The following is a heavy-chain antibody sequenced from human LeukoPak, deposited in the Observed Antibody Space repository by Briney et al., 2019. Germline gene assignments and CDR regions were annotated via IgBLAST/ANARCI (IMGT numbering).Heavy chain of an antibody. CDR2: IYTSGST. CDR3: ARDPNTYYYDSSGYYGDAFDI. D-gene: IGHD3-22*01. V-gene: IGHV4-4*07. CDR1: GGSISRDY. Sequence: SETLSLTCTVSGGSISRDYWSWIRQPAGKGREWIGRIYTSGSTNYNPSLKSRVTMSVDTSKNQFSLKLSSVTAADTAVYYCARDPNTYYYDSSGYYGDAFDIWGQGTMVTVSS. J-gene: IGHJ3*02.